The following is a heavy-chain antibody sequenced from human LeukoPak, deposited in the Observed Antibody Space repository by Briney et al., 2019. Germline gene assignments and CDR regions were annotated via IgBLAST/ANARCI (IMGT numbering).Heavy chain of an antibody. J-gene: IGHJ4*02. CDR3: AGSQGTMTSPFDY. D-gene: IGHD3-22*01. V-gene: IGHV3-21*06. Sequence: GGSLRLSCAASGFTFSSYSMNWVRQAPGKGLEWVSSISSSSSYIYYADSVKGRFTISRDNANNSLYLQMNSLRAEDTAVYYCAGSQGTMTSPFDYWGQGTLVTVSS. CDR2: ISSSSSYI. CDR1: GFTFSSYS.